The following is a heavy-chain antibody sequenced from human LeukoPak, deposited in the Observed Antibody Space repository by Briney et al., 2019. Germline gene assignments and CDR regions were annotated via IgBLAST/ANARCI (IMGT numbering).Heavy chain of an antibody. CDR2: INPNSGGT. CDR1: GYTFTCYY. D-gene: IGHD2-21*01. J-gene: IGHJ3*02. V-gene: IGHV1-2*02. CDR3: ARELVYCGGDCYSVPVAFDI. Sequence: ASVKVSCKASGYTFTCYYMHWVRQAPGQGLEWMGWINPNSGGTNYAQKFQGRVTMTRDTSISTAYMELSRLRSDDTAVYYCARELVYCGGDCYSVPVAFDIWGQGTMVTVSS.